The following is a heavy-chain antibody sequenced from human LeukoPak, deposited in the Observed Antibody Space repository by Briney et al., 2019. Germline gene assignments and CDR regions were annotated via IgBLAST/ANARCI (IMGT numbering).Heavy chain of an antibody. V-gene: IGHV1-69*05. CDR3: ARASDFWSGYNDY. D-gene: IGHD3-3*01. CDR1: GGTFSSYA. J-gene: IGHJ4*02. CDR2: IIPIFGTA. Sequence: ASVKVSCKASGGTFSSYAISWVRQAPGQGLEWMGGIIPIFGTANYAQKFQGRVTMTRDMSTSTVYMELSSLRSEDTAVYYCARASDFWSGYNDYWGQGTLVTVSS.